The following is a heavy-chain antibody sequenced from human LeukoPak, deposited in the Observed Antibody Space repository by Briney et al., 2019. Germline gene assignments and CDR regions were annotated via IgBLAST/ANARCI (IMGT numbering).Heavy chain of an antibody. CDR3: ARGGLVVVAADDAFDI. D-gene: IGHD2-15*01. J-gene: IGHJ3*02. CDR1: GGTFSSYA. CDR2: IIPIFGTA. Sequence: ASVKVSCKASGGTFSSYAISWVRQAPGQGLEWMGGIIPIFGTANYAQKFQGRVTITADESTSTAYMELSSLRSEDTAVYYCARGGLVVVAADDAFDIWGQGTMVTVSS. V-gene: IGHV1-69*13.